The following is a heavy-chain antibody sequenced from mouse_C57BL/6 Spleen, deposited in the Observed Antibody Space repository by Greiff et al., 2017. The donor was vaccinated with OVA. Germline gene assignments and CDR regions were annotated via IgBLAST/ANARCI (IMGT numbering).Heavy chain of an antibody. J-gene: IGHJ4*01. CDR2: IWWDDDK. CDR1: GFSLSTFGMG. V-gene: IGHV8-8*01. Sequence: QVTLKESGPGILQPSQTLSLTCSFSGFSLSTFGMGVGWIRQPSGKGLEWLAHIWWDDDKYYNPALKSRLTISKDTSKNQVFLKIANVDTADTATYYCARIRHYDYDGSYYYAMDYWGQGTSVTVSS. CDR3: ARIRHYDYDGSYYYAMDY. D-gene: IGHD2-4*01.